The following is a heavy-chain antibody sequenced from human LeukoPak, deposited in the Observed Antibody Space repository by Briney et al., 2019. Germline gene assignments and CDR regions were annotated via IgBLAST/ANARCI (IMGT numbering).Heavy chain of an antibody. J-gene: IGHJ4*02. CDR2: IYWDDEK. V-gene: IGHV2-5*02. D-gene: IGHD3-22*01. CDR3: AHRGTYHYGRSGLYIFDY. Sequence: SGPTLVKPTQTLTLTCTFSGFSLSTSGVAVGWIRQPPGKALEWLALIYWDDEKRYSPSLKSRLTITKDTSKNRVVLTMTNMDPVDTATYFCAHRGTYHYGRSGLYIFDYWGQGTLVTASS. CDR1: GFSLSTSGVA.